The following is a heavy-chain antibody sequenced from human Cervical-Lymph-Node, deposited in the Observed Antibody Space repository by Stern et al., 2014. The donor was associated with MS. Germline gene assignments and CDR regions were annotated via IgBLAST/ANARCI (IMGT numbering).Heavy chain of an antibody. D-gene: IGHD4-17*01. CDR1: GGTFSSYA. J-gene: IGHJ3*02. CDR3: ARATVSRGAFDI. Sequence: QLVQSGAEVKKPGSSVKASCKASGGTFSSYAISWVRQAPGQGPEWMGSIVPIFGAPNYAHKFQVRLTITADESTSTAYMELSSLKSDDAAVYYCARATVSRGAFDIWGQGTMVTVSS. V-gene: IGHV1-69*18. CDR2: IVPIFGAP.